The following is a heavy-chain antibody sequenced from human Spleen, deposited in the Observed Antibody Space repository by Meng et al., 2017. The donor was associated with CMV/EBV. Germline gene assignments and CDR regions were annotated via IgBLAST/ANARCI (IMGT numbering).Heavy chain of an antibody. J-gene: IGHJ5*02. V-gene: IGHV1-2*02. D-gene: IGHD3-9*01. CDR1: GGTFSSYA. CDR3: ARDYLRYFDWSYQGNHWFDP. Sequence: ASVKVSCKASGGTFSSYAISWVRQAPGQGLEWMAWINPNTGVTNYAQKFQGRVTLTRDTSISTVYMELSRLRADDTAVYYCARDYLRYFDWSYQGNHWFDPWGQGTLVTVSS. CDR2: INPNTGVT.